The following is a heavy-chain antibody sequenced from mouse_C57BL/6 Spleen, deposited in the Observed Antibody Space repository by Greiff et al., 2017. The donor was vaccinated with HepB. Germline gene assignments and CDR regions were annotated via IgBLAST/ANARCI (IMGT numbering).Heavy chain of an antibody. V-gene: IGHV1-26*01. Sequence: VQLQQSGPELVKPGASVKISCKASGYTFTDYYMNWVKQSHGKSLEWIGDINPNNGGTSYNQKFKGKATLTVDKSSSTAYMELRGLTSEDSAVYYCARLLYYGSSPWFAYWGQGTLVTVSA. CDR1: GYTFTDYY. CDR3: ARLLYYGSSPWFAY. D-gene: IGHD1-1*01. J-gene: IGHJ3*01. CDR2: INPNNGGT.